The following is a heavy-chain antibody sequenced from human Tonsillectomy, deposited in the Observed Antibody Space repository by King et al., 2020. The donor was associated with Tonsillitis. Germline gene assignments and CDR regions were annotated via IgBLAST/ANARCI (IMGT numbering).Heavy chain of an antibody. CDR1: GFTFSSYA. Sequence: VQLVESGGGVVQPGRSLRLSCAASGFTFSSYAMHWVRQAPGKGLEWVAVISYDGGNKYYADSVKGRFTISRDNSKNTLYLQMSSLRAEDTAVYYCAREELGATPGDAFDIWGQGTMVTVSS. CDR3: AREELGATPGDAFDI. V-gene: IGHV3-30-3*01. CDR2: ISYDGGNK. J-gene: IGHJ3*02. D-gene: IGHD1-26*01.